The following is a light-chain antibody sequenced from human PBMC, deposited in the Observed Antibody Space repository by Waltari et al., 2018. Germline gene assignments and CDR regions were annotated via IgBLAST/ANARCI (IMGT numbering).Light chain of an antibody. Sequence: LCCKARSGSCKKLRGYRQRPGQAASPHLYHATSTGTGIPDRFSGSGSGTDFSLTISRLEPEEFSVDYWQKYDFLPATFGQGPTVEIK. V-gene: IGKV3-20*01. CDR1: SGSCKK. J-gene: IGKJ1*01. CDR2: HAT. CDR3: QKYDFLPAT.